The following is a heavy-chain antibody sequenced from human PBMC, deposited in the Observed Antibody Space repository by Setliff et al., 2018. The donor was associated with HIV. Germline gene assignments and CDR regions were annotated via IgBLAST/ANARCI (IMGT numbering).Heavy chain of an antibody. CDR2: INIDGGST. V-gene: IGHV3-74*01. Sequence: GGSLRLSCAASGFTFRSYWMYWVRQPPGKGLVWVSRINIDGGSTNYADSVKGRFTISRDNAKNTLYLQMSGLSAEDTAVYYCARDRFRGGVGTGLAEYWGQGTVVTVSS. CDR3: ARDRFRGGVGTGLAEY. J-gene: IGHJ4*02. D-gene: IGHD3-16*01. CDR1: GFTFRSYW.